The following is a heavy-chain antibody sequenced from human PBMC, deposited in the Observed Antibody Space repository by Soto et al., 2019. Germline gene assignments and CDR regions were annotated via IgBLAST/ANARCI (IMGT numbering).Heavy chain of an antibody. D-gene: IGHD6-19*01. CDR1: GGSISSGGYY. J-gene: IGHJ4*02. CDR3: ARGADSSGWYAY. V-gene: IGHV4-31*03. Sequence: QVQLQESGPGLVKPSQTLSLTCTVSGGSISSGGYYWSWMRQHPGKGLEWIGYIYYSGSTYYNPSLKSRVTISVDTSKNQFSLKLSSVTAADTAVYYCARGADSSGWYAYWGQGTLVTVSS. CDR2: IYYSGST.